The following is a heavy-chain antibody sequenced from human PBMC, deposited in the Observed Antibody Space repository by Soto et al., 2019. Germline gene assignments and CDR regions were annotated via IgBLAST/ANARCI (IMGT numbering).Heavy chain of an antibody. V-gene: IGHV3-23*01. J-gene: IGHJ4*02. CDR1: GFTFSTYA. CDR3: ARDRHSYGH. D-gene: IGHD5-18*01. CDR2: ISGSPSST. Sequence: GGSLRLSCAASGFTFSTYAMSWVRQTPGKGLEWVSAISGSPSSTYYADSVKGRFTISRDNSKKTLFLQMSSLRADDTAVYYCARDRHSYGHWGQGTLVTVSS.